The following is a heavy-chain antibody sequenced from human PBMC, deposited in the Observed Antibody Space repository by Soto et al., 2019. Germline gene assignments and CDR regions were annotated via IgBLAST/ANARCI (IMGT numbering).Heavy chain of an antibody. V-gene: IGHV4-31*03. CDR2: IYYSGST. CDR3: ARVVKAGYCSSTSCPLPPYYYGMDV. Sequence: SETLSLTCTVSGGSISSGGYYWSWIRQHPGKGLEWIGYIYYSGSTYYNPSLKSRVTISVDTSKNQFSLKPSSVTAADTAVYYCARVVKAGYCSSTSCPLPPYYYGMDVWGQGTTVTVSS. J-gene: IGHJ6*02. CDR1: GGSISSGGYY. D-gene: IGHD2-2*01.